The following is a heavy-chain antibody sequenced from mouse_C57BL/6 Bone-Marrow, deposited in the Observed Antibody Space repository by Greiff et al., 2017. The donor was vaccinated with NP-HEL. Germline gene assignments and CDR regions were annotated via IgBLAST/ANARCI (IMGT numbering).Heavy chain of an antibody. V-gene: IGHV1-82*01. CDR1: GYAFSSSW. CDR2: IYPGDGDT. J-gene: IGHJ2*01. Sequence: VKLQESGPELVKPGASVKISCKASGYAFSSSWMNWVKQRPGKGLEWIGRIYPGDGDTNYNGKFKGKATLTADKSSSTAYMQLSSLTSEDSAVYFCARLGHYYGSTPDYWGQGTTLTVSS. CDR3: ARLGHYYGSTPDY. D-gene: IGHD1-1*01.